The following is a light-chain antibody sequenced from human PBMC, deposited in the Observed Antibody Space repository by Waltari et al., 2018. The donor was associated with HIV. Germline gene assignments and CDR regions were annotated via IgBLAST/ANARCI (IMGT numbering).Light chain of an antibody. Sequence: DIQMTQSPSSLSASVGDRVTITCRASQAISNSLAWYQQKPGKAPKLLLYAASRLESGVPSRFSGSRSGTDYALTISSLQPEDFAVYYCQQTYTTPPTFGGGSRVEIK. CDR1: QAISNS. CDR3: QQTYTTPPT. V-gene: IGKV1-NL1*01. J-gene: IGKJ4*01. CDR2: AAS.